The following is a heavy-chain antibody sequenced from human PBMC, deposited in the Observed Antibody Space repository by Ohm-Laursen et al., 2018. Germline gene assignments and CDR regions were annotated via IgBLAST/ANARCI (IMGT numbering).Heavy chain of an antibody. V-gene: IGHV3-7*01. J-gene: IGHJ6*02. CDR1: GFTISSFW. CDR3: ASGPLGYCSSTSCLAYYGMDV. Sequence: SLRLSCAASGFTISSFWMSWVRQAPGKGLERVANINADGSEEQYMDSVKGRFTVSRDNTKNSLYLQMNSLRAEDTAVYYCASGPLGYCSSTSCLAYYGMDVWGQGTTVTVSS. D-gene: IGHD2-2*01. CDR2: INADGSEE.